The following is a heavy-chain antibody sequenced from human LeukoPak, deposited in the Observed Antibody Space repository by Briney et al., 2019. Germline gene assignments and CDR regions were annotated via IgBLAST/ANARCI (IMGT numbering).Heavy chain of an antibody. CDR1: GFTFSSYG. V-gene: IGHV3-23*01. J-gene: IGHJ4*02. D-gene: IGHD1-26*01. CDR2: ISAGGDLT. Sequence: QPGGSLRLSCAASGFTFSSYGISWVRQAPGKGLEWVAAISAGGDLTNYADSVKGRFTISRDSSKNMLYVQMNSLRAEDTAIYYCAKGLISSATYFSYFDYWGQGTLVTVSS. CDR3: AKGLISSATYFSYFDY.